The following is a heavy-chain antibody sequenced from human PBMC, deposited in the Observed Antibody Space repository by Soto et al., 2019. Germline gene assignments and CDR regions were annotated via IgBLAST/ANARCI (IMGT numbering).Heavy chain of an antibody. J-gene: IGHJ6*02. CDR3: ARGIDFWSGYTNYYGMDV. V-gene: IGHV1-2*04. CDR2: INPNSGGT. Sequence: ASVKVSCKSSGYTFTGYYMHWVRRSPGQGLEWMGWINPNSGGTNYAQKFQGWVTMTRDTPISTAYMELSRLRSDDTAVYYCARGIDFWSGYTNYYGMDVWGQGTTVTVSS. D-gene: IGHD3-3*01. CDR1: GYTFTGYY.